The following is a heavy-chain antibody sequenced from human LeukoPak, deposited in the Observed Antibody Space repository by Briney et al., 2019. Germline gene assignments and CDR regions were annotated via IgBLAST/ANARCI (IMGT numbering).Heavy chain of an antibody. CDR3: ARGSLGYYDFWSGYYCNWFDP. CDR2: INHSGST. Sequence: SETLSLTCAVYGGSFSGYYWSWIRQPPGKGLEWIGEINHSGSTNYNPSLKSRVTISVDTSKNQFSLKLSSVTAADTAVYYCARGSLGYYDFWSGYYCNWFDPWGQGTLVTVSS. CDR1: GGSFSGYY. J-gene: IGHJ5*02. D-gene: IGHD3-3*01. V-gene: IGHV4-34*01.